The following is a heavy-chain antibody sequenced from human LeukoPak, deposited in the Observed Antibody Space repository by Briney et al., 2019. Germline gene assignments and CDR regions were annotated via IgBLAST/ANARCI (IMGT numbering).Heavy chain of an antibody. Sequence: GGSLRRSCAASGLTFSSYGMHWVRQAPGKGLGWVSVISYDGSNKYYADSVKGRFTISRDNSKNTLYLQMNSLRAEDTAVYYCAKGGSPQGVDLYAFDIWGQGTMVTVSS. V-gene: IGHV3-30*18. J-gene: IGHJ3*02. D-gene: IGHD2-8*01. CDR1: GLTFSSYG. CDR2: ISYDGSNK. CDR3: AKGGSPQGVDLYAFDI.